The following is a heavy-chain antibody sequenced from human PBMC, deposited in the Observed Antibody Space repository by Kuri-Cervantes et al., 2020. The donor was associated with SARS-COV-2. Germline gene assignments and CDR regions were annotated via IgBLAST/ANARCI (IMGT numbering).Heavy chain of an antibody. D-gene: IGHD2-21*01. Sequence: KVSCKGSGYSFTNYWIGWVHQMPGKGLEWMGIIYPGDSDTRYSPSFQGQVTISADKSISTAYLQWSSLKASDTAMYFCARSASRLADAFDIWGQGTMVTVSS. CDR2: IYPGDSDT. CDR1: GYSFTNYW. CDR3: ARSASRLADAFDI. V-gene: IGHV5-51*07. J-gene: IGHJ3*02.